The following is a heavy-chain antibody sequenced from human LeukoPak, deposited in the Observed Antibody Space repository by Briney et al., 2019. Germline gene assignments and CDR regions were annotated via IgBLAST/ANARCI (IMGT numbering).Heavy chain of an antibody. D-gene: IGHD2-15*01. Sequence: GESLKISCKGSGYNFTIYWIGWVRQMPGKGLEWMGIIYPGDSDTRYSPSFQGQVTISADKSISTAYLQWSSLKASDTAMYYCARLDVVVVAATETPDAFDIWGQGTMVTVSS. CDR3: ARLDVVVVAATETPDAFDI. CDR1: GYNFTIYW. V-gene: IGHV5-51*01. CDR2: IYPGDSDT. J-gene: IGHJ3*02.